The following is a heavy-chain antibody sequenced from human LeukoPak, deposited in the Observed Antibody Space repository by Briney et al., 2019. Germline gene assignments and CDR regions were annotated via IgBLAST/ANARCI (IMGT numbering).Heavy chain of an antibody. Sequence: SETLSLTCAVYGGSVSGDYWSWIRQPPGKGLEWIGEINHSGSTNYNPSLKSRVTISVDTSKNQFSLKLSSVTAADTAVYYCARGPLLCVRGVIPDAFDIWGQGTMVTVSS. CDR3: ARGPLLCVRGVIPDAFDI. D-gene: IGHD3-10*01. CDR1: GGSVSGDY. V-gene: IGHV4-34*01. J-gene: IGHJ3*02. CDR2: INHSGST.